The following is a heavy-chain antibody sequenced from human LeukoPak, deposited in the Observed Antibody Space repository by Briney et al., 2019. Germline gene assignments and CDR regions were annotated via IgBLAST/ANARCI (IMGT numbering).Heavy chain of an antibody. CDR3: ARVSSGYCSSTSCYSFDY. J-gene: IGHJ4*02. CDR1: GGTFTSYA. D-gene: IGHD2-2*01. V-gene: IGHV1-69*05. CDR2: IIPIFGRA. Sequence: SVKVSCKASGGTFTSYAISWVRQAPGQGREWMGGIIPIFGRANYAQKFQGRVTIITDESTSTAYMELSSLSSEDTAVYYCARVSSGYCSSTSCYSFDYWGQGTLVTVSS.